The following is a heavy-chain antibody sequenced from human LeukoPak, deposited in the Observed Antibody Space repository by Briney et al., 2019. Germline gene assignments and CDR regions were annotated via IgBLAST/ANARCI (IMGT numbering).Heavy chain of an antibody. J-gene: IGHJ3*02. V-gene: IGHV3-21*01. CDR1: GFTFSSYT. CDR3: ARDTYGSGNEVAFDI. Sequence: GGSLRLSCAASGFTFSSYTMNWVRQAPGKGLEWVSSISTPSYKYYSDSLKGRFTISRDNAKDSLYLQMNSLRAEDTAVYYCARDTYGSGNEVAFDIWGQGTMVTVSP. D-gene: IGHD3-10*01. CDR2: ISTPSYK.